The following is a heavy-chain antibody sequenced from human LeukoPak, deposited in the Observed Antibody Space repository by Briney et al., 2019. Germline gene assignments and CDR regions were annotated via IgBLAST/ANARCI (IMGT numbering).Heavy chain of an antibody. V-gene: IGHV3-74*01. D-gene: IGHD6-25*01. Sequence: PGGSLRLSCAASGFSLRSYWMHWVREAPGKGLVWVSRINSDGSSTNYADSVKGRFTISRDNAKNTLYLQMNSLRAEDTAVYYCARVRLNTGGMDVWGQGTTVTVSS. J-gene: IGHJ6*02. CDR1: GFSLRSYW. CDR3: ARVRLNTGGMDV. CDR2: INSDGSST.